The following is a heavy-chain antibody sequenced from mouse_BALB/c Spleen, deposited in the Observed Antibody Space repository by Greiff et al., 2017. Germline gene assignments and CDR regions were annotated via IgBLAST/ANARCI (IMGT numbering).Heavy chain of an antibody. Sequence: VQLQQSGPGLVQPSQSLSITCTVSGFSLTSYGVHWVRQSPGKGLEWLGVIWSGGSTDYNAAFISRLSISKDNSKSQVFFRMNSLQANDTAIYYCARNRDYGSSSYYYARDYWGQGTSVTVSA. CDR2: IWSGGST. J-gene: IGHJ4*01. D-gene: IGHD1-1*01. CDR3: ARNRDYGSSSYYYARDY. CDR1: GFSLTSYG. V-gene: IGHV2-2*02.